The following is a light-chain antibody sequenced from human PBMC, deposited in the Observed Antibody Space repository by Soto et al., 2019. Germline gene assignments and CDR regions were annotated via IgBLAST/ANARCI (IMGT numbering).Light chain of an antibody. CDR2: AAS. CDR3: QKYDSARWT. J-gene: IGKJ1*01. CDR1: QGISNY. Sequence: DIQMIQSPSSLSASVGDRVTLTCRASQGISNYLAWYQQKPGKVPKXXSYAASSLQSGVPSRVSGSGSGTDFTLTISSLQPEDVETYYCQKYDSARWTFGQGTKVDIK. V-gene: IGKV1-27*01.